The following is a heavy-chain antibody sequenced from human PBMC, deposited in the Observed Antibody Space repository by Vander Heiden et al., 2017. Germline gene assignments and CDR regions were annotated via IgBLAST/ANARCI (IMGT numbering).Heavy chain of an antibody. CDR3: ARHTGTKDYHWFDY. Sequence: QLQLQESGRRLVKPSETLSLTCTVSGGSISSSSYYWGWIRQPPGKGLEWIGSIYYSGSTYYNPSLKSRVTISVDTSKNQFSLKLSSVTAADTAVYYCARHTGTKDYHWFDYWGQGTLVTVSS. J-gene: IGHJ4*02. D-gene: IGHD1-7*01. V-gene: IGHV4-39*01. CDR1: GGSISSSSYY. CDR2: IYYSGST.